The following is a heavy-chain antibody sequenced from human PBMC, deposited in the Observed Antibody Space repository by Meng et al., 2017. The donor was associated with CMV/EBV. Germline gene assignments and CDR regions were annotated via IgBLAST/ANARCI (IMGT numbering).Heavy chain of an antibody. CDR2: INGGGCAT. D-gene: IGHD3-3*01. Sequence: FSSDAMGMVRQAPGKGLEWVSGINGGGCATYYADSVKGRFSISRDNSRNTLYLQMKSLRAEDTAVYYCARDKDYDFWSGYYTNRGVSWGQGALVTVSS. J-gene: IGHJ5*02. CDR3: ARDKDYDFWSGYYTNRGVS. V-gene: IGHV3-23*01. CDR1: FSSDA.